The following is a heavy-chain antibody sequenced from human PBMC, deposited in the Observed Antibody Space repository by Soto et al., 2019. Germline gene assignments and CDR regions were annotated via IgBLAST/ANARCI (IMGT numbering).Heavy chain of an antibody. CDR1: GGSINSYY. V-gene: IGHV4-59*08. CDR2: IFYSGST. Sequence: SETLSLTCTVSGGSINSYYWSWIRQPPGKGLEWIGYIFYSGSTNYNPSLKSRVTMSVDTSKNQFSLRLSSVTAADAAVYYCARHASSDSPFDPWGQGTLVTVSS. D-gene: IGHD6-25*01. J-gene: IGHJ5*02. CDR3: ARHASSDSPFDP.